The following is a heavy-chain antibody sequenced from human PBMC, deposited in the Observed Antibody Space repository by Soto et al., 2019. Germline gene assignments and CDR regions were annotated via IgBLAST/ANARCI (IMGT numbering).Heavy chain of an antibody. J-gene: IGHJ6*02. CDR3: ARVKTVDYYGMGV. CDR2: IYISGST. CDR1: GGSMSSYF. V-gene: IGHV4-4*07. Sequence: SETRSRTWTVSGGSMSSYFWSWIRQPAGKGLEWIGRIYISGSTDYTPSPKSRVNMSIDTSKNQLSLNLSSVTAADTAVYFCARVKTVDYYGMGVWGQGTTVTVSS.